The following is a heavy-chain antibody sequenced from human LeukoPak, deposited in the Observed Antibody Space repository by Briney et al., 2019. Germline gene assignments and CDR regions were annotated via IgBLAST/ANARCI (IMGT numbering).Heavy chain of an antibody. J-gene: IGHJ5*02. CDR2: IYYSGST. CDR1: GGSISSSSYY. CDR3: ARYGEGYCSRTSCYTYNWFDP. V-gene: IGHV4-39*07. Sequence: PSETLSLTCTVSGGSISSSSYYWGWIRQPPGKGLEWIGSIYYSGSTYYNPSLKSRVTISVDTSKNQFSLKLSSVTAADTAVYYCARYGEGYCSRTSCYTYNWFDPWGQGTLVTVSS. D-gene: IGHD2-2*02.